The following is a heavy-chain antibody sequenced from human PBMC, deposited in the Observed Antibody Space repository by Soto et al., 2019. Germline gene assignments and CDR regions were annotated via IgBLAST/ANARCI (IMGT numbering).Heavy chain of an antibody. Sequence: PSETLSLTCTVSGGSISSGDYYWAWVRQPPGKGLEWIGDIYYSGSTYYNPSFASRATISRDTSKNQFSLNLNSVTAADTAGYFCTRHPRHPNFEYWGQGTLVTVSS. CDR3: TRHPRHPNFEY. CDR2: IYYSGST. CDR1: GGSISSGDYY. V-gene: IGHV4-39*01. J-gene: IGHJ4*02.